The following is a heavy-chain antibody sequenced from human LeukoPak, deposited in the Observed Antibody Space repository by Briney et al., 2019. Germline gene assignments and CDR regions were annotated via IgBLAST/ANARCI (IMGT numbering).Heavy chain of an antibody. D-gene: IGHD3-22*01. V-gene: IGHV3-23*01. Sequence: GGSLRLSCAASGFTFSTYAMSWVRQAPGKGLEWVSAISGSGGSTYYADSVKGRFTISRDNSKNTLYLQMNSLRAEDTAVYYCAKDSHLTTYYYDSSGYFDYWGQGTLVTVSS. CDR1: GFTFSTYA. J-gene: IGHJ4*02. CDR3: AKDSHLTTYYYDSSGYFDY. CDR2: ISGSGGST.